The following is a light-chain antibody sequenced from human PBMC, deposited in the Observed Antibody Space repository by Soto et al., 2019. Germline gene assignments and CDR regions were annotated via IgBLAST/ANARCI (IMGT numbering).Light chain of an antibody. Sequence: EIVMTLSPATLSVSPGERVALSCRASQSVRGNFAWYQQKPGQAPRILIYDASTRATGIPARFSGSGSGTEFTLTISGLQSEDFGVFYCQQYNNWPYTFGQGTKLEIK. CDR1: QSVRGN. V-gene: IGKV3-15*01. J-gene: IGKJ2*01. CDR2: DAS. CDR3: QQYNNWPYT.